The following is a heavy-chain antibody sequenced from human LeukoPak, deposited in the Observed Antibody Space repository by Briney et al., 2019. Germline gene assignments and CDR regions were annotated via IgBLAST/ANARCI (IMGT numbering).Heavy chain of an antibody. CDR1: GFTFSSYS. V-gene: IGHV3-21*01. J-gene: IGHJ4*02. Sequence: PGGSLRLSCAASGFTFSSYSMNWVRQAPGKGLEWVSSISSSSSYIYYADSVKGRFTISRDNAKNSLYLQMNSLRAEDTAVYYCARENKLWLPLDYWGQGTLVTVSS. D-gene: IGHD5-18*01. CDR2: ISSSSSYI. CDR3: ARENKLWLPLDY.